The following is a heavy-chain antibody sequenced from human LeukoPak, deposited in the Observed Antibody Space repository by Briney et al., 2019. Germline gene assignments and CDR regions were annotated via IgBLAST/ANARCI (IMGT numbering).Heavy chain of an antibody. CDR1: GGTFRSYV. Sequence: SVKVSCKTSGGTFRSYVINWVRQAPGQGLEWMGKIVPIFGTPTAAQKFQGRITITTDGFTSTAYMELSGLRSEDTAVYYCAVREGFDQGGFASYFDNWGQGTQVTVSS. CDR3: AVREGFDQGGFASYFDN. D-gene: IGHD3-16*01. J-gene: IGHJ4*02. CDR2: IVPIFGTP. V-gene: IGHV1-69*05.